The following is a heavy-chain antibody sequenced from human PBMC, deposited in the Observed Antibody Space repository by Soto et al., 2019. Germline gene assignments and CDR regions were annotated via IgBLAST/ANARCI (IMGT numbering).Heavy chain of an antibody. CDR2: INAGSGNT. CDR1: GYTFTNYA. Sequence: GASVKVSCKASGYTFTNYAMHWVRQAPGQRLEWMGWINAGSGNTEYSRKFQGRVTITRDTTASTAYMELTSLRSEDTAVFYCARDFQSGNDYYHYGMVVWGPGTTVTVFS. J-gene: IGHJ6*02. CDR3: ARDFQSGNDYYHYGMVV. V-gene: IGHV1-3*01.